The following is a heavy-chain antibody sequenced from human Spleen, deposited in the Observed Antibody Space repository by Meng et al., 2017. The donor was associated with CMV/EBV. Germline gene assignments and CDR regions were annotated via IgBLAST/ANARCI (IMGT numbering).Heavy chain of an antibody. V-gene: IGHV3-48*04. Sequence: GESLKISCAASGFTFSSYSMNWVRQAPGKGLEWVSYISSSSSTIYYADSVKGRFTISRDNAKNSLYLQMNSLRAEDTAVYYCARDRGCSSTSCYPTWFDPWGQGTLVTVSS. CDR1: GFTFSSYS. J-gene: IGHJ5*02. CDR2: ISSSSSTI. D-gene: IGHD2-2*01. CDR3: ARDRGCSSTSCYPTWFDP.